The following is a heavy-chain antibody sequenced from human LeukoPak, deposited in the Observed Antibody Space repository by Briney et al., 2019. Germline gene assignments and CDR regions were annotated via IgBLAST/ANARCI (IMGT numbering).Heavy chain of an antibody. Sequence: GGSLRLSCTASGFTFSSYGISWVRQAPGKGLEWVANIKQDGSEKYYVDSVKGRFTISRDNAKNSLYLQMNSLRAEDTAVYYCARRYSSSWYFLNWFDPWGQGTLVTVSS. J-gene: IGHJ5*02. CDR3: ARRYSSSWYFLNWFDP. CDR1: GFTFSSYG. D-gene: IGHD6-13*01. CDR2: IKQDGSEK. V-gene: IGHV3-7*01.